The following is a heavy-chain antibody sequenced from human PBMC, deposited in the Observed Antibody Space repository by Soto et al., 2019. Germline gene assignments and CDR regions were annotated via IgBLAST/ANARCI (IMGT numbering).Heavy chain of an antibody. J-gene: IGHJ6*03. D-gene: IGHD1-1*01. CDR3: ARDQLEMVRGFSLYYYYYMDV. V-gene: IGHV1-18*01. Sequence: ASVKVSCKASGYSFTIYGISWVRQAPGQGLEWMGWISACNGNTNYSQKLQGRVTITTDTSTSTAYMELSSLRSEDTAVYYCARDQLEMVRGFSLYYYYYMDVWGKGTTVTVSS. CDR2: ISACNGNT. CDR1: GYSFTIYG.